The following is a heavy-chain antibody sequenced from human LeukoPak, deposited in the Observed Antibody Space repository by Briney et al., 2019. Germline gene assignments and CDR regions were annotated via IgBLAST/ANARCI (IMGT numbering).Heavy chain of an antibody. V-gene: IGHV3-74*01. D-gene: IGHD3-10*01. Sequence: GGSLRLSCAASGFTFSNYWMYWVRQAPGKGLVWVSYINSDGSTTSYADSVKGRFTISRDNAKNTLYLQMNSLRAEDTAVYYCARPASGAFDYWGQGTLVTVSS. CDR3: ARPASGAFDY. J-gene: IGHJ4*02. CDR2: INSDGSTT. CDR1: GFTFSNYW.